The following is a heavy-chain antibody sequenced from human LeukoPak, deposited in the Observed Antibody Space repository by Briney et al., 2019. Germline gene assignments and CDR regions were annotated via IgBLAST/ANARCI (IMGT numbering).Heavy chain of an antibody. J-gene: IGHJ4*02. V-gene: IGHV1-69*05. CDR2: IIPSFDVS. Sequence: ASVKVSCKASGGSFRSKAVSWVRQAPGQGLEWMGAIIPSFDVSNYAQKFQGRITITMDESASTAYMELTSLRSGDTAVYYRARNDMAAAGTFAFWGQGTLVTVPS. D-gene: IGHD6-13*01. CDR3: ARNDMAAAGTFAF. CDR1: GGSFRSKA.